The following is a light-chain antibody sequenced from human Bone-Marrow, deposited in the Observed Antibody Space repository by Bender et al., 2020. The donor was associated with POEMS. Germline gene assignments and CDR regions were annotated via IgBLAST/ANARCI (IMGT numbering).Light chain of an antibody. CDR2: EVS. V-gene: IGLV2-8*01. J-gene: IGLJ2*01. CDR1: SSDVGAYNY. CDR3: TSYAASSIVV. Sequence: QSALTQPASVSGSPGQSITISCTGTSSDVGAYNYVSWYQQHPGKAPKLMIYEVSKRPSGVPDRFSGSKSGNTASLTVSGLQAEDEAEYYCTSYAASSIVVFGGGTKLTVL.